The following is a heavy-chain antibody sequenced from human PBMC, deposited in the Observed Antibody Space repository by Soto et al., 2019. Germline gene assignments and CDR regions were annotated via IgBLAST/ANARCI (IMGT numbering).Heavy chain of an antibody. CDR3: ARDRIVGTSYSDY. J-gene: IGHJ4*02. V-gene: IGHV4-4*07. Sequence: SETLSLTCTVSGGSMSSFYWTWIRQPVGKGLEWIGRIYSSGTTNYNPSLKSRVTMSVDTSKNQFSLKLNSVTAADTAIYYCARDRIVGTSYSDYWGQGTLVTVSS. CDR1: GGSMSSFY. CDR2: IYSSGTT. D-gene: IGHD1-26*01.